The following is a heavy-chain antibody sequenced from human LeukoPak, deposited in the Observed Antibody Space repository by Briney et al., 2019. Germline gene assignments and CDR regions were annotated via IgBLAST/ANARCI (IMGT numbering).Heavy chain of an antibody. J-gene: IGHJ4*02. D-gene: IGHD4-11*01. CDR2: IKQDGSEK. V-gene: IGHV3-7*01. CDR3: ARGKGTVTIFDC. CDR1: GFTFSNYW. Sequence: GGSLRLSCAASGFTFSNYWMSWVHQAAGKGLEWVANIKQDGSEKYYVDSVKGRFTISRDNAKNSLYLQMNSLRAEDTAVYYCARGKGTVTIFDCWGQGTLVTVSS.